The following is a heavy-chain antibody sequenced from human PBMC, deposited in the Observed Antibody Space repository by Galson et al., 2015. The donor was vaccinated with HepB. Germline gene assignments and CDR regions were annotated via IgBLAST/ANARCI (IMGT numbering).Heavy chain of an antibody. Sequence: SVKVSCKASGGTFSTYTINWVRQAPGPGLEWLVRIVPVLDVTNYAQKFQGRLTITADKSTSTAYMELSSLKSEDTTMYYCATSPQQCPGFDNWGQGTLVTVSS. J-gene: IGHJ4*02. V-gene: IGHV1-69*02. CDR3: ATSPQQCPGFDN. D-gene: IGHD1-1*01. CDR1: GGTFSTYT. CDR2: IVPVLDVT.